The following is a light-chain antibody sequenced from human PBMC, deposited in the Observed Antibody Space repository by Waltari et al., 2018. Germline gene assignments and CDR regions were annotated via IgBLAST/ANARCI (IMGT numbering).Light chain of an antibody. CDR2: DVS. CDR1: SSDFGRYDI. J-gene: IGLJ3*02. Sequence: QSALTHPAAVSGSPGQSVTIPCTGASSDFGRYDIVSWYQQHPGNAPKLVISDVSKRPSGVSDRFSGSKSGDTASLTISGLQFEDEADYYCCSYAGNYVWVFGGGTRLTVL. CDR3: CSYAGNYVWV. V-gene: IGLV2-23*02.